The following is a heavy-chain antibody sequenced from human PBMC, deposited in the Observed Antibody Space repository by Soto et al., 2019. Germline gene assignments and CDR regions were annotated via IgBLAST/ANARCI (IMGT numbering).Heavy chain of an antibody. CDR1: GGSFSGYY. CDR3: ARGRGILGYCSSTSCYSNYYYYYMDV. Sequence: SETLSLTCAVYGGSFSGYYWSWIRQPPGKGLEWIGEINHSGSTNYNPSLKSRVTISVDTSKNQFSLKLSSVTAADTAVYYCARGRGILGYCSSTSCYSNYYYYYMDVWGKGTTVTVSS. J-gene: IGHJ6*03. D-gene: IGHD2-2*01. CDR2: INHSGST. V-gene: IGHV4-34*01.